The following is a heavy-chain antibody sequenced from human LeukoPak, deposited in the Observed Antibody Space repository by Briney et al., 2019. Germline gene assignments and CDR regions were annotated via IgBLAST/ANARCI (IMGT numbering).Heavy chain of an antibody. D-gene: IGHD3-10*01. V-gene: IGHV4-31*03. CDR3: ARGMKQVGLLKTGASLDP. CDR2: IYYSGST. Sequence: PSETLSLTCTVSGGSIRSGDYYWSWIRQLPGKDLEWIGYIYYSGSTYYNPSLRSRVSISIDTSMNHFSLNLNSVTAADTAVYYCARGMKQVGLLKTGASLDPWGQGTLVTVSS. CDR1: GGSIRSGDYY. J-gene: IGHJ5*02.